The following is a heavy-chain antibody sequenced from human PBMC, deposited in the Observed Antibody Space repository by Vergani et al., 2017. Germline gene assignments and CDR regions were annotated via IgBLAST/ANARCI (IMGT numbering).Heavy chain of an antibody. V-gene: IGHV1-24*01. D-gene: IGHD2-2*01. J-gene: IGHJ5*02. Sequence: QVQLVQSGAEVKKPGASVKVSCKVSGYTLTELSMHWVRQAPGKGLEWMGGFDPEDGETIYAQTFQGRVTMTEDTATDTAYMELSSLRSEDTAVYYCATKYCSSTSCYGGGSDWFDPWGQGTLVTVSS. CDR2: FDPEDGET. CDR1: GYTLTELS. CDR3: ATKYCSSTSCYGGGSDWFDP.